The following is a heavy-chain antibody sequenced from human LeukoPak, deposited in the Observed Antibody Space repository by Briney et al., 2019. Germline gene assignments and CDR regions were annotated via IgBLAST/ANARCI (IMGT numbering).Heavy chain of an antibody. CDR3: ARHLYGVKEGYGMDV. CDR2: IYYTGST. Sequence: SETLSLTCTVSGGSINSGDYYWNWIRQPPGKGLEWIGYIYYTGSTYYNPSLRTRVTISVDASKNQFSLRLSSVTAADTAIYYCARHLYGVKEGYGMDVWGQGTTVTVSS. CDR1: GGSINSGDYY. J-gene: IGHJ6*02. D-gene: IGHD4-17*01. V-gene: IGHV4-30-4*01.